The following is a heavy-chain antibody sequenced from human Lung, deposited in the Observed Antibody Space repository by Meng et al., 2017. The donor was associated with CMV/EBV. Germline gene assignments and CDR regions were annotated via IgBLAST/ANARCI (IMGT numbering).Heavy chain of an antibody. CDR3: ARGRTGD. D-gene: IGHD3/OR15-3a*01. Sequence: GESLKISCAASGFTFSSFSMNWVRQAPGKGLEWVSYISSPSSFIQYADSVKGRFTISRDNAKNSLYLQMNSLRVEDTAVYYCARGRTGDWGHGTLVTVSS. CDR2: ISSPSSFI. CDR1: GFTFSSFS. V-gene: IGHV3-21*05. J-gene: IGHJ4*01.